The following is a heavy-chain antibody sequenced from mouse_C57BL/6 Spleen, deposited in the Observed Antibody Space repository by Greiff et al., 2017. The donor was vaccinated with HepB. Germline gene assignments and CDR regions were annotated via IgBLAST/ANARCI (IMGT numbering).Heavy chain of an antibody. CDR3: ARRYYGSSSDV. CDR1: GYTFTGYW. D-gene: IGHD1-1*01. Sequence: QVQLQQSGAELMKPGASVKLSCKATGYTFTGYWIEWVKKRPGHGLEWIGELLTGSGSTNYNEKFKGKATFTADTSSNPAYLQLSSLTTEDSAIYYCARRYYGSSSDVWGTGTTVTVSS. J-gene: IGHJ1*03. CDR2: LLTGSGST. V-gene: IGHV1-9*01.